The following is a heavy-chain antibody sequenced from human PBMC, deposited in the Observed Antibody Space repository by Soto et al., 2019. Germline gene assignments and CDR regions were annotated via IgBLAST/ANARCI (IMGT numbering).Heavy chain of an antibody. CDR2: INPSSGNT. CDR1: GYTITSYY. CDR3: ARSDSEYYGMDV. V-gene: IGHV1-46*01. J-gene: IGHJ6*02. Sequence: GASVKVSCKASGYTITSYYIHCVRQAPGQGLEWMGIINPSSGNTIYAQKFQGRVTMTRDTSTSTAYMGLSCLRSEATAVYYCARSDSEYYGMDVWGQGTKVTVS.